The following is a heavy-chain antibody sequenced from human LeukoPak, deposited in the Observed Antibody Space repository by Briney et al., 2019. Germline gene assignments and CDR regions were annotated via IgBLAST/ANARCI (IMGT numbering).Heavy chain of an antibody. CDR2: INTNTGNP. D-gene: IGHD3-22*01. CDR1: GYTFSSYA. J-gene: IGHJ4*02. CDR3: ARGLSEYYYDGSGYPL. Sequence: ASVKVSCKASGYTFSSYAMNWVRQAPGQGLEWMGWINTNTGNPTYAQGFTGRFVFSLDTSVSTAYLQISGLKAEDTAVYYCARGLSEYYYDGSGYPLWGQGTLVTVSS. V-gene: IGHV7-4-1*02.